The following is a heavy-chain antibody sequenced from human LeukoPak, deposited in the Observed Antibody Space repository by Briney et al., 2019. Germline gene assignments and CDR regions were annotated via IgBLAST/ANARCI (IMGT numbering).Heavy chain of an antibody. CDR3: TRCSSSTSCYGILLGY. CDR1: GFTFDNYA. D-gene: IGHD2-2*01. Sequence: QPGGSLRLSCAASGFTFDNYAMTWVRQAPGRGLEWISTISGSGYTTYYADSVKGRFTISRDNSKDTLSLQMNSLTAQDTAVYYCTRCSSSTSCYGILLGYWGQGTLVTVSS. J-gene: IGHJ4*02. V-gene: IGHV3-23*01. CDR2: ISGSGYTT.